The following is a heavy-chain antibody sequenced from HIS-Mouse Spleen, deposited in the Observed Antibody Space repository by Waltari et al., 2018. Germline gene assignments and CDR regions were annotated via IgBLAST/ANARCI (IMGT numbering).Heavy chain of an antibody. Sequence: QVQLVGSGGGVVQPGRSLRRSSSASAFTFSSYGMHWVRQAPGKGLGWVAVIRYDGSNKYYADSVKGRFTISRDNSKNTLYLQMNSLRAEDTAVYYCASISLWGGPVDIWGQGTMVTVSS. CDR3: ASISLWGGPVDI. CDR1: AFTFSSYG. J-gene: IGHJ3*02. V-gene: IGHV3-33*01. D-gene: IGHD3-10*01. CDR2: IRYDGSNK.